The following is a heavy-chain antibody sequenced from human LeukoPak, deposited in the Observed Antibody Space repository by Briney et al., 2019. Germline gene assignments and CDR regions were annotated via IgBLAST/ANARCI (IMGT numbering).Heavy chain of an antibody. V-gene: IGHV4-59*08. Sequence: SETLSLTCTVSGGSISSYYWSWIRQPPGKGLEWIGYIYYSGSTNYNPSLKSRVTISVDTSKNQFSLKLSSVTAADTAVYYCARQRRGPPGRDAFDIWGQGTMVTVSS. CDR3: ARQRRGPPGRDAFDI. J-gene: IGHJ3*02. CDR1: GGSISSYY. CDR2: IYYSGST.